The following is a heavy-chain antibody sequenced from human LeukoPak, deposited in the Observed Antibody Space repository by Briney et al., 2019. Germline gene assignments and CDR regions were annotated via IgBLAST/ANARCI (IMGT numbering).Heavy chain of an antibody. CDR3: ARHLPVAGYPYFDY. CDR1: GRSISPYY. Sequence: SSQTLSLTCTVSGRSISPYYWSWIRQPPGKRLEWIGYIYFTGSTNYNPSLKSRLTISLHTSKNQFSLHLSSVTAADTAVYYCARHLPVAGYPYFDYWGQGALVTVSS. V-gene: IGHV4-59*08. D-gene: IGHD6-19*01. J-gene: IGHJ4*02. CDR2: IYFTGST.